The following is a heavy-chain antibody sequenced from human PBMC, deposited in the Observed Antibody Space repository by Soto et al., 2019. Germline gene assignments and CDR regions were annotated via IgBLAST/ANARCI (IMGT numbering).Heavy chain of an antibody. CDR2: IWNGRNSE. V-gene: IGHV3-33*01. J-gene: IGHJ4*02. Sequence: QVQLVESGGGVVQPGRSLRLSCAASGFTFSTFGMHWVRQSPGKGLEWVAVIWNGRNSEDYADSVKGRFTISRDNSRNMLYLQMNSLRAEDTAMYYCVTERRNYEFDYWGPGILVTVS. CDR1: GFTFSTFG. CDR3: VTERRNYEFDY. D-gene: IGHD1-7*01.